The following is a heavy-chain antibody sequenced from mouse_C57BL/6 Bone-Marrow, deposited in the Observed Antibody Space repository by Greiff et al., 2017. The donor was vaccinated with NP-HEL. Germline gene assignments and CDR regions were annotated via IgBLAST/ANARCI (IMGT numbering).Heavy chain of an antibody. CDR2: IYPGDGDN. Sequence: QVQLKQSGPELVKPGASVKISCKASGYAFSSSWLNWVKQRPGKGLEWIGRIYPGDGDNNYNGKFKGKATLTGDKSSSTAYMQLSSLTSEDSAVYFCARWDSYWIYYDYDVGFDYWGQGTTLTVSS. D-gene: IGHD2-4*01. CDR3: ARWDSYWIYYDYDVGFDY. J-gene: IGHJ2*01. CDR1: GYAFSSSW. V-gene: IGHV1-82*01.